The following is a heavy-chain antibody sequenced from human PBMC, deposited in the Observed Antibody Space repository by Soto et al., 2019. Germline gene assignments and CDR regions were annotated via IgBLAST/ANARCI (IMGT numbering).Heavy chain of an antibody. V-gene: IGHV3-11*06. CDR1: GFTFSDYY. CDR3: ARGGVKGTTSRGQVYN. CDR2: ISSSGDST. Sequence: QVQVVESGGGLVKPGGSLRLSCAASGFTFSDYYMSWIRQAPGKGLEWVSFISSSGDSTKYADSVKGRFTISRDNAKNSLYLQWNSLRAEDTAVYYCARGGVKGTTSRGQVYNWGQGTLVTVSS. D-gene: IGHD1-7*01. J-gene: IGHJ4*02.